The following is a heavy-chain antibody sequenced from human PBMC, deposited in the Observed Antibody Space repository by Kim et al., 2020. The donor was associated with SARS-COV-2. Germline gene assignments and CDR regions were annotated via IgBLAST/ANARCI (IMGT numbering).Heavy chain of an antibody. CDR2: ISGDGGGT. Sequence: GGSLRLSCTASGLVFNKYVFSWVRQARGKGLEWVSAISGDGGGTYYADSVRGRFTISRDNSKNAVYLQMNSLRVDDTAIYFCAKVALTDTGYWGQGTLVTVSA. CDR1: GLVFNKYV. J-gene: IGHJ4*02. D-gene: IGHD7-27*01. V-gene: IGHV3-23*01. CDR3: AKVALTDTGY.